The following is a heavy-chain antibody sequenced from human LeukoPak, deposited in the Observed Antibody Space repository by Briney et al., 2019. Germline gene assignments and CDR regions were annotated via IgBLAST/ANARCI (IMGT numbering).Heavy chain of an antibody. CDR1: GFTFSSYA. CDR3: ARTYYYGSGSYPPGYFDY. Sequence: TGGSLRLSCAASGFTFSSYAMSWVRQAPGKGLEWVSAISGSGGRTYYADSVKGRFTISRDNSKNTLYLQMNSLRAEDTAVYYCARTYYYGSGSYPPGYFDYWGQGTLVTVSS. J-gene: IGHJ4*02. D-gene: IGHD3-10*01. CDR2: ISGSGGRT. V-gene: IGHV3-23*01.